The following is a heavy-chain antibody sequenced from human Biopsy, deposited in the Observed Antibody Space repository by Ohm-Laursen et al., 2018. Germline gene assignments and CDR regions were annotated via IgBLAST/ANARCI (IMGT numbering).Heavy chain of an antibody. V-gene: IGHV4-4*07. CDR2: IYPGGST. D-gene: IGHD3-22*01. J-gene: IGHJ3*01. CDR3: ASVVLGPTNDAFGL. Sequence: SETLSLTCNVSGGYINNYYWSWIRQPAGKGLEWIGRIYPGGSTNYNPSLESRVTMSVDTSKKELSLRLRSVTAADTAMYYCASVVLGPTNDAFGLWGQGTMVVVSS. CDR1: GGYINNYY.